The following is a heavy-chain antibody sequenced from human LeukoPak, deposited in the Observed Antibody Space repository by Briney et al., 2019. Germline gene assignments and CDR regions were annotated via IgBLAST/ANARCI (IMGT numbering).Heavy chain of an antibody. Sequence: ASVKVSCKASGYTFTSYDINWVRQATGQGLEWMGWMNPNSGNTGYAQKFQGRVTITRNTSISTAYMELSSLRSEDTAVYYCARNLASYSGYYMDVWGKGTTVTVSS. V-gene: IGHV1-8*03. CDR3: ARNLASYSGYYMDV. CDR1: GYTFTSYD. CDR2: MNPNSGNT. J-gene: IGHJ6*03. D-gene: IGHD5-18*01.